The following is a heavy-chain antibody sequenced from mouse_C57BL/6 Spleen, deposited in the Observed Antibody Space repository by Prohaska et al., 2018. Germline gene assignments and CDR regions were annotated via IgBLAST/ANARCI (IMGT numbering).Heavy chain of an antibody. V-gene: IGHV1-26*01. Sequence: DVQLQQSGPELVKHGASVKISCKASGYTFTDYYLSWVKQSHGKRLEWIGDINPNNGGTSYNQKFKDKGTVTVDKPSSTAYMERRSLTSEDSAVYCCALNWEWIAYWGQPTLVTVSA. J-gene: IGHJ3*01. CDR1: GYTFTDYY. CDR2: INPNNGGT. D-gene: IGHD4-1*02. CDR3: ALNWEWIAY.